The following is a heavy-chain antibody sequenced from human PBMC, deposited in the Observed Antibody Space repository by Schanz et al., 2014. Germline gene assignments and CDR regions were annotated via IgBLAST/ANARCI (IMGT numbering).Heavy chain of an antibody. CDR1: GFTFSSYA. CDR2: ISGSGVTI. CDR3: AKDHPSSGWPAFDV. J-gene: IGHJ4*02. Sequence: EVQLLESGGGLVQPGGSLRLSCAGSGFTFSSYAMSWVRQTPGKGLEWVSVISGSGVTIYYADSVKGRFTISRDNSKNTLYLQMNSLRADDSAIYYCAKDHPSSGWPAFDVWGQGTLVTVSS. D-gene: IGHD6-19*01. V-gene: IGHV3-23*01.